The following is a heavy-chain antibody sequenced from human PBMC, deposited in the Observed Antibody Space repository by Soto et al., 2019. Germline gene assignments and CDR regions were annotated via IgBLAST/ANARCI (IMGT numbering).Heavy chain of an antibody. V-gene: IGHV3-21*01. J-gene: IGHJ6*02. CDR2: IGTTSKCI. CDR3: AVYGWGGHNVGLDV. CDR1: GFNFSSYS. D-gene: IGHD1-20*01. Sequence: GGSLRLSCAASGFNFSSYSMNWVRQAPGKGLEWVSSIGTTSKCIYYADSVKGRFTISRDNAKNSLYLQMNSLRAEDTSVYHFAVYGWGGHNVGLDVRARGTTVPVS.